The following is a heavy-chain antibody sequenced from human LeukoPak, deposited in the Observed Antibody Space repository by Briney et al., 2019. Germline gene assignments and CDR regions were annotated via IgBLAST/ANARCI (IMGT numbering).Heavy chain of an antibody. Sequence: GGSLRLSCAASEFTFSTYGMHWVRQAPGKGLEWVAFIRYDGSNKYYADSVKGRFTIARDNSKNTLYLQMNSLRPEDTAIYYCAKDGGAWGQGTLVTVSS. D-gene: IGHD2-15*01. CDR2: IRYDGSNK. V-gene: IGHV3-30*02. J-gene: IGHJ5*02. CDR3: AKDGGA. CDR1: EFTFSTYG.